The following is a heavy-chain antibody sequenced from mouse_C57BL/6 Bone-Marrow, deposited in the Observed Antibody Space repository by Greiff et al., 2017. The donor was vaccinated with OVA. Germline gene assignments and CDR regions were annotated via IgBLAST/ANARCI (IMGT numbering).Heavy chain of an antibody. J-gene: IGHJ2*01. D-gene: IGHD1-1*01. CDR3: ARPNYYGSSSYYFDY. CDR1: GFTFTDYY. Sequence: EVQVVESGGGLVQPGGSLSLSCAASGFTFTDYYMSWVRQPPGKALEWLGFIRNKANGYTTEYSASVKGRFTISRDNSQSILYLQMNALRAEDSATYYCARPNYYGSSSYYFDYWGQGTTLTVSS. CDR2: IRNKANGYTT. V-gene: IGHV7-3*01.